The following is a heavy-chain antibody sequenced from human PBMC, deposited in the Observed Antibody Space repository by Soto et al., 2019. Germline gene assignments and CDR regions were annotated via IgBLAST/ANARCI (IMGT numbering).Heavy chain of an antibody. D-gene: IGHD2-21*02. CDR2: IYYSGST. V-gene: IGHV4-59*12. Sequence: ASETLSLTCTVSGGSISSNYWSWIRQPPGKGLERIGYIYYSGSTDYNPSLRSRVTIAVDTSKNQISLKLNSVTAADTAVFFCAGHRRGVVVPGPIDYWGPGTLVTVSS. CDR3: AGHRRGVVVPGPIDY. J-gene: IGHJ4*02. CDR1: GGSISSNY.